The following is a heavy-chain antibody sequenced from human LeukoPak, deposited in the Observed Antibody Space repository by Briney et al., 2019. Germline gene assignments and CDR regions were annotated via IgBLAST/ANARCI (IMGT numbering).Heavy chain of an antibody. CDR1: GFTFSSYA. D-gene: IGHD4-17*01. V-gene: IGHV3-23*01. J-gene: IGHJ4*02. CDR2: ISGSGGST. CDR3: AKDPDATVTTDY. Sequence: GGSLRLSCAASGFTFSSYAMNWVRQAPGKGLEWVSTISGSGGSTYYADSVKGRFTISRDNSKNTLYLQMNSLRAKDTAVYYCAKDPDATVTTDYWGQGTLVTVSS.